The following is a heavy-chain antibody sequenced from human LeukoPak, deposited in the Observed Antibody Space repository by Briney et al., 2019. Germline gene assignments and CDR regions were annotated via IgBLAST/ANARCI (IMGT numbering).Heavy chain of an antibody. D-gene: IGHD6-6*01. J-gene: IGHJ4*02. CDR2: IYYSGST. CDR3: ARSRYSSSSAPFDY. CDR1: GGSISSYY. Sequence: PSETLSPTCTVSGGSISSYYWSWIRQPPGKGLEWIGSIYYSGSTYYNPSLKSRVTISVDTSKNQFSLKLSSVTAADTAVYYCARSRYSSSSAPFDYWGQGTLVTVSS. V-gene: IGHV4-59*05.